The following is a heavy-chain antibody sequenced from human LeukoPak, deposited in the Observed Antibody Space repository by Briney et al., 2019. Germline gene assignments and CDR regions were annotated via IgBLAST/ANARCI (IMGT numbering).Heavy chain of an antibody. CDR1: GFTFSSSA. V-gene: IGHV4-4*02. Sequence: GSLRLSCAASGFTFSSSAMSWVRQPPGKGLEWIGQIYHSGSTNYNPSLKSRVTISVDKSKNQFSLKLSSVTAADTAVYYCARGRVDRAMVSFDYWGQGTLVTVSS. D-gene: IGHD5-18*01. CDR3: ARGRVDRAMVSFDY. CDR2: IYHSGST. J-gene: IGHJ4*02.